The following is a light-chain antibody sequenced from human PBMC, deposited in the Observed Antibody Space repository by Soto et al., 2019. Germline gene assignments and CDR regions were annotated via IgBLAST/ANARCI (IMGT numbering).Light chain of an antibody. V-gene: IGLV2-14*01. CDR3: SSYSSSTTLV. Sequence: QSALTQPASVSGSPGQSITISCTGTGSDIGGYNYVSWYQQHPGKAPKVMIYEVSNRPSGVSNRFSGSKSDNTASLTISGLQAEDEADYSCSSYSSSTTLVFGGGTELTVL. J-gene: IGLJ2*01. CDR2: EVS. CDR1: GSDIGGYNY.